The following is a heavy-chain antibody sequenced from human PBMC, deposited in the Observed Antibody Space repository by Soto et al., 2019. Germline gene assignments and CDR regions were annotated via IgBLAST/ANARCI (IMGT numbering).Heavy chain of an antibody. Sequence: LSLTCTVSGGSISSYYWSWIRQPPGKGLEWIGYIYYSGSTNYNPSLKSRVTISVDTSKNQFSLKLSSVTAADTAVYYCARAPAYYYDSSGYYPNWFDPWGQGTLVTVSS. CDR3: ARAPAYYYDSSGYYPNWFDP. J-gene: IGHJ5*02. CDR2: IYYSGST. CDR1: GGSISSYY. V-gene: IGHV4-59*01. D-gene: IGHD3-22*01.